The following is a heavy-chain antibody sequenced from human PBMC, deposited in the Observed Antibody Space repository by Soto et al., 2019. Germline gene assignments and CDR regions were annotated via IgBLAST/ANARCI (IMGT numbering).Heavy chain of an antibody. V-gene: IGHV1-3*01. CDR2: INAGNGNT. CDR1: GYTFTSYG. D-gene: IGHD3-22*01. Sequence: QIQLMQSGAEVKKPGASVKVSCKASGYTFTSYGIHWVRQAPGQRLEWTGWINAGNGNTKYSEKFQGRVTITRDTSASTAYLERSSLRSEDTAVYYWAGDPNDSSAYYHPSYYGMDAWGQGTTATVPS. J-gene: IGHJ6*02. CDR3: AGDPNDSSAYYHPSYYGMDA.